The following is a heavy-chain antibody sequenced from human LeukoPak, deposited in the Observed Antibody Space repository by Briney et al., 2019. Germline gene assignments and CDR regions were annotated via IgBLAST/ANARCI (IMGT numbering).Heavy chain of an antibody. Sequence: GGSLRLSCAASGFTFSSYEMNWVRQAPGKGLEGVSYISGSGSTIYYADSVKGRFTISRDKAKNSLYLQMNSLRAEDTAVYYCAELGITMIGGVWGKGTTVTISS. CDR3: AELGITMIGGV. CDR1: GFTFSSYE. V-gene: IGHV3-48*03. CDR2: ISGSGSTI. D-gene: IGHD3-10*02. J-gene: IGHJ6*04.